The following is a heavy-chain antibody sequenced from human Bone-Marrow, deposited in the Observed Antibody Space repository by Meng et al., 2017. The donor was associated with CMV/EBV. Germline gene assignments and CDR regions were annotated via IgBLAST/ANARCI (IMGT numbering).Heavy chain of an antibody. V-gene: IGHV1-8*01. CDR3: ARARILVQAAVPTHYYYYYGMDV. J-gene: IGHJ6*02. D-gene: IGHD1-1*01. Sequence: ASVKVSCKASGYTFSTYDINWVRQAAGQGLEWMGWVNPNTGKTGYTQKFQGRLTLTRSTPISTAYLELSSLRSDDTAVYYCARARILVQAAVPTHYYYYYGMDVWGQGTTVAVSS. CDR1: GYTFSTYD. CDR2: VNPNTGKT.